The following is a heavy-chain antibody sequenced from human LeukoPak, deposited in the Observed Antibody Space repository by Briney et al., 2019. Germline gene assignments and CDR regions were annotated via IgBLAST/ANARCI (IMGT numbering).Heavy chain of an antibody. CDR1: GYTFTGYY. D-gene: IGHD5-12*01. V-gene: IGHV1-2*02. Sequence: GASVKVSCTASGYTFTGYYMHWVRQAPGQGLEWMGWINPNSGGTNYAQKFQGRVTMTRDTSISTAYMELSRLRSDDTAVYYCARDKPPDSGYDYWGQGALVTVSS. J-gene: IGHJ4*02. CDR3: ARDKPPDSGYDY. CDR2: INPNSGGT.